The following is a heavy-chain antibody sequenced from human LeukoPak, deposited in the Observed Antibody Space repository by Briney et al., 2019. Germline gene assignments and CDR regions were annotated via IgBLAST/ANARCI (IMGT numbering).Heavy chain of an antibody. V-gene: IGHV3-48*01. CDR3: ARDDYGDYVPETLNYYYYYMDV. CDR2: ISSSSSTI. CDR1: GFTFSSYS. Sequence: GGSLRLSCAASGFTFSSYSMNWVRQAPGKGLEWVSYISSSSSTIYYADSVKGRFTISRDNAKNSRYLQMNSLRAEDTAVYYCARDDYGDYVPETLNYYYYYMDVWGKGTTVTVSS. J-gene: IGHJ6*03. D-gene: IGHD4-17*01.